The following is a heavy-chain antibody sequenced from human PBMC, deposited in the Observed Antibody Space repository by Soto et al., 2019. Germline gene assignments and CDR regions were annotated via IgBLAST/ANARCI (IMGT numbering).Heavy chain of an antibody. CDR3: TKGASTSCFSAFDL. D-gene: IGHD2-2*01. J-gene: IGHJ3*01. CDR1: GFTVDDYA. V-gene: IGHV3-9*01. CDR2: ISWNSGNI. Sequence: EVQLVESGGGVVQPGRSLRLSCSASGFTVDDYAMNWVRQAPGKGLEWVSSISWNSGNIVYADSVRGRFTISRDNAKTSLHLQMNSLRAEDTALYSCTKGASTSCFSAFDLWGQGTMVTVSS.